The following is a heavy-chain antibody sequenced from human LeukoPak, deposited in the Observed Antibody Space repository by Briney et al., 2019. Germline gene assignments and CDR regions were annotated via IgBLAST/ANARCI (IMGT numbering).Heavy chain of an antibody. CDR2: INHSGST. CDR3: ARAQIAAAGTYYMDV. V-gene: IGHV4-34*01. Sequence: SETLSLTCAVYGGSFSGNYWSWIRQRLRKGLEWRWEINHSGSTNYNPSLKSRVTISVDTSKNQFSLKLSSVTAADTAVYYCARAQIAAAGTYYMDVWGKGTTVTVSS. J-gene: IGHJ6*03. D-gene: IGHD6-13*01. CDR1: GGSFSGNY.